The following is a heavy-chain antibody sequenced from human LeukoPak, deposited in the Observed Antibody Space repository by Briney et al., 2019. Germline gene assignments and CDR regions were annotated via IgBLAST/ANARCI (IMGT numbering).Heavy chain of an antibody. CDR1: GFTFSSYA. J-gene: IGHJ4*02. CDR2: ISGSGGGT. Sequence: GGFLRLSCAASGFTFSSYAMSWVRQAPGKGLEWVSAISGSGGGTYYANSVKGRFTISRDNSKKTLYLQMNSLRAEDTAVYYCAKTIVPAAIEYCFDYWGQGTLVTVSS. V-gene: IGHV3-23*01. D-gene: IGHD2-2*01. CDR3: AKTIVPAAIEYCFDY.